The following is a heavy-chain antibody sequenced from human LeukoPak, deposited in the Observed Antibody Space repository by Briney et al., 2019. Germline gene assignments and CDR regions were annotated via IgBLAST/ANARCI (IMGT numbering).Heavy chain of an antibody. D-gene: IGHD3-10*01. Sequence: GGSLRLSCAASGFTFSSYAMSWVRQAPGTGLEWVSAISGSGGSTYYADSVKGRFTISRDNSKNTLYLQMNSLRAEDTAVYYCAKAGLKKSICYYGSGSYGHYYYMDVWGRGTTVTISS. CDR1: GFTFSSYA. CDR3: AKAGLKKSICYYGSGSYGHYYYMDV. CDR2: ISGSGGST. J-gene: IGHJ6*03. V-gene: IGHV3-23*01.